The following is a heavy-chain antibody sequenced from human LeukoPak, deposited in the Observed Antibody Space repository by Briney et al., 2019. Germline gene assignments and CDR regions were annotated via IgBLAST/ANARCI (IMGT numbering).Heavy chain of an antibody. J-gene: IGHJ4*02. Sequence: GGSLRLSCAASGFTFSSYTMNWVRQAPGKGLEWVSSISSSNTYIYYADSVRGRFTISRDNAKNSLYLQMNSLRAEDTAVFYCARGFSSQSPFDYWGQGTLVTVSS. CDR1: GFTFSSYT. CDR2: ISSSNTYI. D-gene: IGHD2/OR15-2a*01. CDR3: ARGFSSQSPFDY. V-gene: IGHV3-21*06.